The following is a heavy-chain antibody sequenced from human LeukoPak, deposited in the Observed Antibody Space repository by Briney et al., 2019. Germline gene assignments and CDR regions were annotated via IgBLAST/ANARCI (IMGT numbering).Heavy chain of an antibody. J-gene: IGHJ6*03. CDR3: ARGPNTDYGRRYYYYMDV. D-gene: IGHD4-17*01. CDR1: GFTFSSYW. CDR2: IKKDGSEK. Sequence: GGSLRLSCAASGFTFSSYWMTWVRQAPGKGLEWVANIKKDGSEKYYVDSVKGRFTISRDNAKNSLYLQMNSLRVEDTAVYYCARGPNTDYGRRYYYYMDVWGKGTTVTVSS. V-gene: IGHV3-7*01.